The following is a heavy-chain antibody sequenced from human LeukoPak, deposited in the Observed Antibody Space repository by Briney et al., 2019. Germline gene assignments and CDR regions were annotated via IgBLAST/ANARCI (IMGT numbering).Heavy chain of an antibody. Sequence: SETLSLTCAVYGGSFSGYYWSWIRQPPGKGLEWIGEINHSGSTNYNPSLKSRVTIAVDTSKNQFSLKLSSVTAADPAVYYCARTPTVTTLRYFDLWGRGTLVTVSS. CDR3: ARTPTVTTLRYFDL. J-gene: IGHJ2*01. CDR2: INHSGST. V-gene: IGHV4-34*01. CDR1: GGSFSGYY. D-gene: IGHD4-17*01.